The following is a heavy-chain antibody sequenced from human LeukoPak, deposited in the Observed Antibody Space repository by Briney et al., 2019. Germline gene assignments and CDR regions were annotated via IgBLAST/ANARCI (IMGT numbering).Heavy chain of an antibody. Sequence: SETLSLTCTVSGRSISRYYWRWIRQPPPKGLEWIGYIYYSGSTNYNPSLKSRVTISVDTSKNQFSLKLSSVTAADTAVYYCARHTRGAPDAFDIWGQGTMVTVSS. CDR3: ARHTRGAPDAFDI. J-gene: IGHJ3*02. D-gene: IGHD3-10*01. CDR1: GRSISRYY. CDR2: IYYSGST. V-gene: IGHV4-59*08.